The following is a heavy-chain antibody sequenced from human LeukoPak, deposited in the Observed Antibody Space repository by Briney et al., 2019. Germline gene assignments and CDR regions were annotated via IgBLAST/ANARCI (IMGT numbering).Heavy chain of an antibody. CDR2: IIPIFGTA. J-gene: IGHJ6*02. Sequence: SVTVSCKTSGGTFSSYAISWVRQAPGQGLEWMGGIIPIFGTANYAQKFQGRVTITADESTSTAYMELSSLRSEDTAVYYCARQYCSSTSCHLPLNYYYYSMDVWGQGTTVTVSS. D-gene: IGHD2-2*01. CDR3: ARQYCSSTSCHLPLNYYYYSMDV. CDR1: GGTFSSYA. V-gene: IGHV1-69*13.